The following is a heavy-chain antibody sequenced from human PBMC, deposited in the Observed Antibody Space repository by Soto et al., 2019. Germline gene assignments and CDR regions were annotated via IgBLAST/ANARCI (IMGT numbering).Heavy chain of an antibody. Sequence: SETLSLTCTVSGGSISSSDFYWSWLRQTPGKGLEFIGSMYYSGTTYYNPSLKSRVTISVDTSKNQFTLKLISVTAADTAVYYCAVVDSTGNWFDPWGEGALVTVSS. J-gene: IGHJ5*02. CDR3: AVVDSTGNWFDP. CDR2: MYYSGTT. D-gene: IGHD6-25*01. V-gene: IGHV4-39*01. CDR1: GGSISSSDFY.